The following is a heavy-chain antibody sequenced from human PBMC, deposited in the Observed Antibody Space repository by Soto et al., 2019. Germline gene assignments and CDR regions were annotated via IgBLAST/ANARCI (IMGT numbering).Heavy chain of an antibody. Sequence: SETLSLTCAVYGGSFSGYYWSWIRQPPGKGLEWIGEINHSGSTNYSPSLKSRVTISVDTSKNQFSLKLSSVTAADTAVYYCARPWAYSSGWYRTYYFDYWGQGTLVTVSS. V-gene: IGHV4-34*01. CDR2: INHSGST. D-gene: IGHD6-19*01. CDR1: GGSFSGYY. CDR3: ARPWAYSSGWYRTYYFDY. J-gene: IGHJ4*02.